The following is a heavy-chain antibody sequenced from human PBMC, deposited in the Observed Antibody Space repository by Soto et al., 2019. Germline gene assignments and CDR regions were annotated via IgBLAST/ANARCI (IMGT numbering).Heavy chain of an antibody. V-gene: IGHV3-30*18. J-gene: IGHJ3*01. D-gene: IGHD3-3*01. CDR3: AKDARGYDFWTGSN. CDR1: GFTFSSYG. Sequence: GGSLRLSCAASGFTFSSYGMHWVRQAPGKGLEWVAVISYDGSNKYYADSVKGRFTISRDNSKNTLYLQMNSLRAEDTAVYYCAKDARGYDFWTGSNWGQGTMVTVSS. CDR2: ISYDGSNK.